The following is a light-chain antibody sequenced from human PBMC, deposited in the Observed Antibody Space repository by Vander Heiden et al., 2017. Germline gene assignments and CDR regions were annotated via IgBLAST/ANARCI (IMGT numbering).Light chain of an antibody. CDR1: NIGSKS. CDR2: DES. Sequence: SYVLTQPPSASVAPGQTARITCGGNNIGSKSVHWYQQRPGQAPVLVVYDESDRPSGIPERFSGSNSGNTATLTISRVEAGDEADYYCQVWDSSSDHPVVFGGGTKLAVL. V-gene: IGLV3-21*02. J-gene: IGLJ2*01. CDR3: QVWDSSSDHPVV.